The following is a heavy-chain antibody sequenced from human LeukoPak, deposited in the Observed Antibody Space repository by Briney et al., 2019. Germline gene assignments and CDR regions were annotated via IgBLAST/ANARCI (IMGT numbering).Heavy chain of an antibody. D-gene: IGHD1-26*01. CDR3: AREREWEAFFDY. V-gene: IGHV4-59*01. J-gene: IGHJ4*02. Sequence: SETLSLTCTVSGGSISSYYWSWIRQPPGEGLEWIGYIYYSGSTNYNPPLKSRVTISVDTSKNQFSLKLSSVTAADTAVYYCAREREWEAFFDYWGQGTLVTVSS. CDR2: IYYSGST. CDR1: GGSISSYY.